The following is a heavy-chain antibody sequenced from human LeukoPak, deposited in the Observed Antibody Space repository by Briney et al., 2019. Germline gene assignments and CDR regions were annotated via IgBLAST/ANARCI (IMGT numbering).Heavy chain of an antibody. D-gene: IGHD2-2*01. CDR3: ARARSGYCSSTSCYPLGVWWFDP. V-gene: IGHV3-48*01. Sequence: SGGSLRLSCAASGFTFSSYSMNWVRQAPGKGLEWVSYISSSSSTIYYADSVKGRFAISRDNAKNSLYLQMNSLRAEDTAVYYCARARSGYCSSTSCYPLGVWWFDPWGQGTLVTVSS. J-gene: IGHJ5*02. CDR2: ISSSSSTI. CDR1: GFTFSSYS.